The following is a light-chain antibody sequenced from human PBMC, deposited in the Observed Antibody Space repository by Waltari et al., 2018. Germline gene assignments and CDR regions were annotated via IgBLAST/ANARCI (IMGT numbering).Light chain of an antibody. CDR1: STDLRAYHR. CDR2: EVN. Sequence: QSVTISCTGTSTDLRAYHRFSWSQQHPAKAPKLMIYEVNNRPSGVSDRFSGSKSGNTASLIISGLQPEDEADYFCRSSTASSSYVLGVGTRLTVL. V-gene: IGLV2-14*01. J-gene: IGLJ1*01. CDR3: RSSTASSSYV.